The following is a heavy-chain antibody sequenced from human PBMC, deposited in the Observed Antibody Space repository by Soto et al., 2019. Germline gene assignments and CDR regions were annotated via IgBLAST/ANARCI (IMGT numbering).Heavy chain of an antibody. V-gene: IGHV4-39*01. CDR1: GGSISSSSYY. CDR2: IYYSGST. CDR3: ARHTPAISISDH. D-gene: IGHD2-15*01. J-gene: IGHJ4*02. Sequence: SETLSLTCTVSGGSISSSSYYWGWIRQPPGKGLELIVIIYYSGSTYYNPSLKSRFTISVVTSKNQFSLKLSSVTAADTAVYYCARHTPAISISDHWGQGTLVTVSS.